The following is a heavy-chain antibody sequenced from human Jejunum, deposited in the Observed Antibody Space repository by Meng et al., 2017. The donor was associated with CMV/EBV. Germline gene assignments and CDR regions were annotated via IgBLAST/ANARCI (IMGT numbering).Heavy chain of an antibody. V-gene: IGHV1-2*02. J-gene: IGHJ4*01. CDR1: GYSFTDYY. D-gene: IGHD2-8*02. CDR2: ISPNTGAT. CDR3: ARDPGGSSPVFDY. Sequence: QVQLGQAGVDVKNPGASVKVSCRASGYSFTDYYIHWVRQAPEQGLEWMGWISPNTGATNFAQNFQGRVTMTRDTSVSATYMELSSLTSDDTAVYFCARDPGGSSPVFDYWGQGTLVTVSS.